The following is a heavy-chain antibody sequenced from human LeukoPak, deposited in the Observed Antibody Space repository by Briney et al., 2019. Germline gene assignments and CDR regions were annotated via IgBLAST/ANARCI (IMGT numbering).Heavy chain of an antibody. CDR1: GGSIGSDNYY. CDR3: ARGYTYGHGAMFDF. V-gene: IGHV4-61*02. D-gene: IGHD5-18*01. CDR2: VHTSGST. Sequence: SETLSLTCTVSGGSIGSDNYYWTWIRQPAGKGLEWIGRVHTSGSTDFNPSLKSRVSISLDTSMNQSSLRLSSVTAADTAVYYCARGYTYGHGAMFDFWGQGTLVTVSP. J-gene: IGHJ4*02.